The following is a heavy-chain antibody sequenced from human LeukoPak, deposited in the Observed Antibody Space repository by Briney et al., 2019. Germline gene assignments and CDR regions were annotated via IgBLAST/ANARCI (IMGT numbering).Heavy chain of an antibody. CDR1: GFTFSSYA. J-gene: IGHJ4*02. V-gene: IGHV3-23*01. CDR3: AKDPFFDY. CDR2: INGSGGRT. Sequence: GGSLRLSCAASGFTFSSYAMTWVRQAPGKGLEWVSGINGSGGRTYYAVSVKGRFTISRDNSKNTLYLQMNSLRAEDTAIYYCAKDPFFDYWSQGTLVTVSS.